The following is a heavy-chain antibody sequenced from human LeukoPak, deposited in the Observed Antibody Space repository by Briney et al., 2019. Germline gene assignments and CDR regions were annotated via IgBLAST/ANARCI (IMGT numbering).Heavy chain of an antibody. V-gene: IGHV4-59*01. CDR2: IYYSGST. CDR3: ARGEWELLLDY. Sequence: PSETLSLTCTVSGGSISSYYWSWIRQPPGKGLEWIGYIYYSGSTNYNPSLKSRVTISVDTSKNQFSLKLSSVTAADTAVYYCARGEWELLLDYWGQGTLVTVSS. CDR1: GGSISSYY. J-gene: IGHJ4*02. D-gene: IGHD1-26*01.